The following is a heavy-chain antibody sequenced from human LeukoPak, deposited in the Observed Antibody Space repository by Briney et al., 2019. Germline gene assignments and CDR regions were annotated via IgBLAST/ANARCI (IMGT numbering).Heavy chain of an antibody. CDR2: ISGSGGST. Sequence: PGGSLRLSCAASGFTFSSYGMSWVRQAPGKGLEWVSAISGSGGSTYYADSVKGRFTISRDNSKNTLYLQMNSLRAEDTAVYYCAKDGGLIGISNYDYWGQGTLVTVSS. CDR3: AKDGGLIGISNYDY. V-gene: IGHV3-23*01. D-gene: IGHD3-16*01. CDR1: GFTFSSYG. J-gene: IGHJ4*02.